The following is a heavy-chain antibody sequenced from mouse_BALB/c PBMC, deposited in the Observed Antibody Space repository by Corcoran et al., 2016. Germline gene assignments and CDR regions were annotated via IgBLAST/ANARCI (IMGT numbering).Heavy chain of an antibody. J-gene: IGHJ2*01. CDR3: ARWLLHYTDD. CDR1: GYTFTSYV. CDR2: INPNKDGT. Sequence: EVQLQQSGPELVKPGASVQMSCKAYGYTFTSYVRHWVKQRPGKGLEWIGYINPNKDGTKYNEKFKGKATLTSDKTYSTADMELSSRTSEDSAVYCRARWLLHYTDDWGQGTTLAVTS. D-gene: IGHD2-3*01. V-gene: IGHV1S136*01.